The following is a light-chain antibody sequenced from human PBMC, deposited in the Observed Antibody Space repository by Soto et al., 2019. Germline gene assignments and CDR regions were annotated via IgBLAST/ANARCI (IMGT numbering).Light chain of an antibody. J-gene: IGKJ3*01. Sequence: IVKTQSPATLSVSPGERATLSCRASQSISSNLAWYQQKPGQGPRLLIYGASTRATGIPAGFSGSGSGTEFTLTISSLQSEDFAVYYCQQYNNWPRTFGPGTKVDIK. V-gene: IGKV3-15*01. CDR3: QQYNNWPRT. CDR2: GAS. CDR1: QSISSN.